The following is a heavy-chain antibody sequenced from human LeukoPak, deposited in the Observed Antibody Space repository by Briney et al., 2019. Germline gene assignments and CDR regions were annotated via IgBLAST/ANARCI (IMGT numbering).Heavy chain of an antibody. CDR1: GFTFNRNA. Sequence: GGSLRLSCAASGFTFNRNAISWVRQAPGKGLEWVSSISSSSSYIYYADSVKGRFTISRDNAKNSLYLQMNSLRAEDTAVYYCARRSMSWGQGTLVTVSS. J-gene: IGHJ4*02. V-gene: IGHV3-21*01. CDR3: ARRSMS. D-gene: IGHD6-6*01. CDR2: ISSSSSYI.